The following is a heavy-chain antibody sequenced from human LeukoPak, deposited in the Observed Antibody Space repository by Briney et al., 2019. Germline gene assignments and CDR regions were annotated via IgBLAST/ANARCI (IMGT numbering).Heavy chain of an antibody. CDR2: IYHSGST. J-gene: IGHJ4*02. Sequence: SETLSLTCTVSGGSISSSSYYWGWIRQPPGKGLEWIGSIYHSGSTYYNPSFKSRVTISVDTSKNQFSLKLSSVTAADTAVYYCATVEGWRYSYGYFDYWGQGTLVTVSS. CDR1: GGSISSSSYY. CDR3: ATVEGWRYSYGYFDY. V-gene: IGHV4-39*07. D-gene: IGHD5-18*01.